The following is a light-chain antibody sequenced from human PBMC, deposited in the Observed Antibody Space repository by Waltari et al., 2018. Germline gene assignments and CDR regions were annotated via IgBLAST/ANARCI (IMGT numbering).Light chain of an antibody. CDR3: QLRIKWPPEIT. J-gene: IGKJ5*01. V-gene: IGKV3-11*01. CDR2: DTS. CDR1: QSVDSY. Sequence: EIVLTQSPVTLSLSPGERATLSCRASQSVDSYLAWYQQKRGQPPRLLIYDTSNSATGIPARFSGSGSGTDFTLTISSLEPDDFAVYFCQLRIKWPPEITFGQGTRLEIK.